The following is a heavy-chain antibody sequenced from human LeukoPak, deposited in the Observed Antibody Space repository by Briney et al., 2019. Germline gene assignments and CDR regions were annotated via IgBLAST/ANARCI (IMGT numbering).Heavy chain of an antibody. D-gene: IGHD2-15*01. J-gene: IGHJ3*02. CDR3: ARVVVVAATTPDAFDI. CDR2: IYHSGST. V-gene: IGHV4-38-2*02. Sequence: SETLSLTCTVSGYSISSGYYWGWIRQPPGKGLEWIGSIYHSGSTYYNPSLKSRVTISVDTSKNQFSLKLSSVTAADTAVYYCARVVVVAATTPDAFDIWGQGTMVTVSS. CDR1: GYSISSGYY.